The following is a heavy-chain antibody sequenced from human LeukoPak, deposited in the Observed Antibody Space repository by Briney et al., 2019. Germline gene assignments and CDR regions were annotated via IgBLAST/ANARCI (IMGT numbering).Heavy chain of an antibody. Sequence: SVKVSCKASGSTFSSYAIGWVRQAPGQGLEWMGGIIPIFGTANYAQKFQGRVTITTDESTSTAYMELSSLRSEDTAVYYCARSPTDADDILIWFDPWGQGTLVTVSS. V-gene: IGHV1-69*05. CDR3: ARSPTDADDILIWFDP. J-gene: IGHJ5*02. D-gene: IGHD3-9*01. CDR1: GSTFSSYA. CDR2: IIPIFGTA.